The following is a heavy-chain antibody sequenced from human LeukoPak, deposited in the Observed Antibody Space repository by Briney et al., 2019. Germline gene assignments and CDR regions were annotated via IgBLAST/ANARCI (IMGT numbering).Heavy chain of an antibody. CDR1: GFTFSSYG. D-gene: IGHD3-10*01. J-gene: IGHJ4*02. CDR3: AKGGLYRGSGSYYADY. V-gene: IGHV3-30*18. CDR2: ISYDGSNK. Sequence: GGSLRLSCAASGFTFSSYGMHWVRQAPGKGLEWVAVISYDGSNKYYADSVKGRFTIPRDNSKNTLYLQMNSLRAEDTAVYYCAKGGLYRGSGSYYADYWGQGTLVTVSS.